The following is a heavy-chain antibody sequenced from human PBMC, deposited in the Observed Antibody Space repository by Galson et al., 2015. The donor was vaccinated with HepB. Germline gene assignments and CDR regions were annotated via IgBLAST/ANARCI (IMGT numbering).Heavy chain of an antibody. CDR3: ARALGMIQDFWGTSYPGYGMDV. CDR1: GFTFSRHT. V-gene: IGHV3-30*04. Sequence: SLRLSCAASGFTFSRHTMHWVRQAPGKGLEWVAVTSDDGSNKWYADSVKGRFTISRDNSKNTLYLQMNSLRAEDTAGYYCARALGMIQDFWGTSYPGYGMDVWGQGTTVTVSS. CDR2: TSDDGSNK. J-gene: IGHJ6*02. D-gene: IGHD3-3*01.